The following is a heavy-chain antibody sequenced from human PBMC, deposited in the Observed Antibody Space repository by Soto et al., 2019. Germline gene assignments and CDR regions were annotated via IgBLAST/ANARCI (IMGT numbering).Heavy chain of an antibody. CDR2: INHSGST. CDR1: GGSFSGYY. Sequence: SETLSLTCAVYGGSFSGYYWRWIRQPPGKGLEWIGEINHSGSTNYNPSLKSRVTISVDTSKNQFSLKLSSVTAADTAVYDCARARITIFGGVKPRLDAFDSWGQGTMVT. D-gene: IGHD3-3*01. CDR3: ARARITIFGGVKPRLDAFDS. V-gene: IGHV4-34*01. J-gene: IGHJ3*02.